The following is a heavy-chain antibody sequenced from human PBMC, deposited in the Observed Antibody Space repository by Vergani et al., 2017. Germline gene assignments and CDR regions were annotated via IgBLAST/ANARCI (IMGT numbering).Heavy chain of an antibody. J-gene: IGHJ6*03. CDR2: IYTSGST. Sequence: QVQLQESGPGLVKPSQTLSLTCTVSGGSISSDNYYWSWIRQPAGKGLEWIGRIYTSGSTNYHPSLKSRVTMSVDTSKTQFSLKLSSVTAADTAVYYCARGLAAGTYYYYYYYMDVWGKGTTVTVSS. CDR1: GGSISSDNYY. D-gene: IGHD6-13*01. V-gene: IGHV4-61*02. CDR3: ARGLAAGTYYYYYYYMDV.